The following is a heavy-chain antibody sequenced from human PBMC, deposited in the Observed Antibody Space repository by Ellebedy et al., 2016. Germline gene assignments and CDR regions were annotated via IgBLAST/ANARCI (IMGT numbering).Heavy chain of an antibody. J-gene: IGHJ4*02. V-gene: IGHV3-30-3*01. CDR1: GFTFSSSA. CDR3: VRDTGIIHHYFDY. D-gene: IGHD2/OR15-2a*01. Sequence: GESLKISXAASGFTFSSSAMHWVRQAPGKGQEWVAVISKDGSRKYYGDSVKGRFTISRDNSKNTLYLQMNSLRPEDTAVYHCVRDTGIIHHYFDYWGQGTLVTVSS. CDR2: ISKDGSRK.